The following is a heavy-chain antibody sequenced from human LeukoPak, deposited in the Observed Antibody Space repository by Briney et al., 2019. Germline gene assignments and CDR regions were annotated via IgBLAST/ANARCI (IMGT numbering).Heavy chain of an antibody. CDR2: INHSGST. V-gene: IGHV4-34*01. Sequence: SETLSLTCAVSGGSFSGYYWSWIRQPPGKGLEWIGEINHSGSTNYNPSLKSRVTISVDTSKNQFSLKLSSVTAADTAVYYCARGGYNWNSRPDYWGQGTLVTVSS. CDR3: ARGGYNWNSRPDY. CDR1: GGSFSGYY. D-gene: IGHD1-7*01. J-gene: IGHJ4*02.